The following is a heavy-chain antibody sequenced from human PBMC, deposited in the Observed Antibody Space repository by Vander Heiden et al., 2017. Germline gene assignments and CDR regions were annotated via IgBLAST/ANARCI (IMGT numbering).Heavy chain of an antibody. J-gene: IGHJ6*02. V-gene: IGHV3-53*01. D-gene: IGHD2-21*02. CDR1: GFTVSRNY. Sequence: EVQLVESGGGLIQPGGSLRLSCAASGFTVSRNYMSWVRQAPGKGLEWVSVIYSGGSTYYADSVKGRFTISRDNSKNTLYLQMNSLRAEDTAVYYCARDLTGVTAIPSLGYYGMDVWGQGTTVTVSS. CDR3: ARDLTGVTAIPSLGYYGMDV. CDR2: IYSGGST.